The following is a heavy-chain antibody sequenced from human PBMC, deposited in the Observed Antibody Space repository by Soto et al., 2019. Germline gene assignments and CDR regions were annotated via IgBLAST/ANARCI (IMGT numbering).Heavy chain of an antibody. Sequence: GWSLRLSCTFSGFTSDDYDYALTWVRQAPGKGLQWLGLIRGSTYGGTTEYAASVKGRFTISRDDSKGIAYLQMNSLKTEDTAVYYCSRDGDFYGLDVWGQGTTVTVSS. J-gene: IGHJ6*02. V-gene: IGHV3-49*04. CDR1: GFTSDDYDYA. CDR3: SRDGDFYGLDV. D-gene: IGHD3-3*01. CDR2: IRGSTYGGTT.